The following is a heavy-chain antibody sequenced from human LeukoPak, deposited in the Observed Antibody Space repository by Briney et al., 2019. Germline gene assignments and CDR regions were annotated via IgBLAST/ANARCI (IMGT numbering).Heavy chain of an antibody. Sequence: PSETLSLTCTVSGGSVTTYGSCWSWIRQPPGKGLEWIAYDYCGGNTNYNPSLKSRVTISADTSKKQFSLKLTSLTAADTAVYYCARGAGGYRFDPWGQGTLVTVSS. D-gene: IGHD1-1*01. V-gene: IGHV4-61*08. J-gene: IGHJ5*02. CDR1: GGSVTTYGSC. CDR2: DYCGGNT. CDR3: ARGAGGYRFDP.